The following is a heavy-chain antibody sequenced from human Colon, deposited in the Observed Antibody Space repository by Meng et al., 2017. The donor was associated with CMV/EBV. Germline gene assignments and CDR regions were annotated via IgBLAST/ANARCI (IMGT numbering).Heavy chain of an antibody. V-gene: IGHV4-39*07. J-gene: IGHJ4*02. Sequence: QLQQQESGPGLLKPPEPLSLTSTVLGGSISSSTYYWGWIRQTPGKGLEWIGNIYYSGYTYYNPPLKSRLTISVDTSKNQFSLKLTSVTAADTAVYYCATDYGDYYFDRWGQGTLVTVSS. CDR2: IYYSGYT. D-gene: IGHD4-17*01. CDR1: GGSISSSTYY. CDR3: ATDYGDYYFDR.